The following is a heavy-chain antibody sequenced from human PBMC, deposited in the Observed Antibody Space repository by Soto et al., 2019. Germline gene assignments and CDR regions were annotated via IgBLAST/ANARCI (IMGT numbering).Heavy chain of an antibody. CDR1: GHSCTTYG. J-gene: IGHJ5*02. Sequence: ASVRVSRRASGHSCTTYGISWARQAPGQGLEWMGWISAYNGNTNYAQKLQDRGTMTTDTTTSTAYMELRSLRSDDTAAYYCARVGGSNYRWFYPWGQGTRGTVSS. CDR3: ARVGGSNYRWFYP. V-gene: IGHV1-18*01. D-gene: IGHD4-4*01. CDR2: ISAYNGNT.